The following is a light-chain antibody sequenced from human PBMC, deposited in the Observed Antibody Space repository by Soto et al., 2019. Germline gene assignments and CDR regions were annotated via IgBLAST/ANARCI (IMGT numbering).Light chain of an antibody. V-gene: IGLV1-40*01. Sequence: QSVLTQPPPVSGAPGQRVTISCTGSSSNIGAGYDVYWYQQLPGTAPKLLIYGNSNRPSGVPDRFSGSKSGTSASLAIAGLQAEDEADYYCQSYDSSLSGVLFGGGTKLTVL. J-gene: IGLJ2*01. CDR3: QSYDSSLSGVL. CDR1: SSNIGAGYD. CDR2: GNS.